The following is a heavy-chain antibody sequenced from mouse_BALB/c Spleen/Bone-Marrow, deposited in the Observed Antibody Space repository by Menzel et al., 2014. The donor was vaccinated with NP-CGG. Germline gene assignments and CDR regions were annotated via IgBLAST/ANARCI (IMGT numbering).Heavy chain of an antibody. J-gene: IGHJ4*01. CDR1: GYTLTNYW. Sequence: VQLQQSGAELVRPGTSVKISCKASGYTLTNYWLGWVKQRPGHGLEWIGDIYPGGGYTDYNEKFKGKATLTADTSSSTAYMQLSSLTSEDSAVYFCARDMITTRAMDYWGQGTSVTVSS. CDR3: ARDMITTRAMDY. D-gene: IGHD2-4*01. V-gene: IGHV1-63*02. CDR2: IYPGGGYT.